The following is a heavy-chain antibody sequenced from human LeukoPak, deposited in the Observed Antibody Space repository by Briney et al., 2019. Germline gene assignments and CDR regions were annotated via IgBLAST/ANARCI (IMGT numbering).Heavy chain of an antibody. J-gene: IGHJ5*02. CDR1: GGSFSGYY. CDR2: IDHSGST. V-gene: IGHV4-34*01. CDR3: ATEPGYCSGGRCYGGWFDP. D-gene: IGHD2-15*01. Sequence: SETLSLTCAVYGGSFSGYYWSWIRQAPGKGLEWVAEIDHSGSTNYNPSLKSRGIISVDTSKNQSSLKLSSVTAADTAVYYCATEPGYCSGGRCYGGWFDPWGQGTLVTVYS.